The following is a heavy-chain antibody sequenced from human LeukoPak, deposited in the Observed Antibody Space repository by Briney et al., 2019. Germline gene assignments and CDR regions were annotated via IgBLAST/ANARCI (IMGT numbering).Heavy chain of an antibody. Sequence: ASVKVSCKASVYTFTGYCMHWVRQAPGQGLEWLGWINPNSGGTNYAQKFQGRVTMTRDTSHSTAYMELRALRSADTAVYYCARAHYYYDSSRSSEFDAFAIWGPGTLVTVS. CDR2: INPNSGGT. V-gene: IGHV1-2*02. CDR3: ARAHYYYDSSRSSEFDAFAI. CDR1: VYTFTGYC. J-gene: IGHJ3*02. D-gene: IGHD3-22*01.